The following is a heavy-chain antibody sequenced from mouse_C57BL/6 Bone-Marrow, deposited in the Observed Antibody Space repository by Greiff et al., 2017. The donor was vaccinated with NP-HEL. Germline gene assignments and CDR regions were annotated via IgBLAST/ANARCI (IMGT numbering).Heavy chain of an antibody. CDR1: GYTFTNYW. Sequence: VQLQQSGAELVRPGTSVKMSCKASGYTFTNYWIGWAKQRPGHGLEWIGDIYPGGGYTNYNETFKGKATLTADKSSSTAYMQFSSLTSEDSAIYYCARYGSGSYYFDYWGQGTTLTVSS. J-gene: IGHJ2*01. CDR3: ARYGSGSYYFDY. V-gene: IGHV1-63*01. D-gene: IGHD3-2*02. CDR2: IYPGGGYT.